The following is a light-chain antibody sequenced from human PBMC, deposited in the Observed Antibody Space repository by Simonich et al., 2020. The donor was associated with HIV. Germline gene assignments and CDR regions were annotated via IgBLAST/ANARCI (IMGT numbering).Light chain of an antibody. Sequence: DIVMTQSPDSLAVSLGERATFNCKSSQSILYSSNNKNYLAWYQQKPGQPPKRLIYWASTRESGVPDRFSGSGSGTDFTLTISSLQAEDVAVYYCQQYYSTSYTFGQGTKLEIK. V-gene: IGKV4-1*01. CDR2: WAS. CDR1: QSILYSSNNKNY. J-gene: IGKJ2*01. CDR3: QQYYSTSYT.